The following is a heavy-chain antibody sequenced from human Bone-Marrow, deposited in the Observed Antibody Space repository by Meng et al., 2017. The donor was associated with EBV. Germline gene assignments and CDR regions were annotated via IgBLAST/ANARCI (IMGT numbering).Heavy chain of an antibody. J-gene: IGHJ4*02. CDR1: GSTFTNPA. V-gene: IGHV1-3*01. CDR3: ARSQTVAVVDY. D-gene: IGHD6-19*01. Sequence: VTLWRCGPVVKTTGASVTFSCKAHGSTFTNPAMHWVRQAPEQRFEWMGWINVGNDITKYSQKFQGRVTITRDTSANTAYMDLSSLKSEDTAVYVCARSQTVAVVDYWGQGTLVPSPQ. CDR2: INVGNDIT.